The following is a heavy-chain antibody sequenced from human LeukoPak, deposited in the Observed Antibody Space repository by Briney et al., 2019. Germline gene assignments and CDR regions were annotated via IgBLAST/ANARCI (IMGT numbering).Heavy chain of an antibody. D-gene: IGHD3-10*01. J-gene: IGHJ4*02. CDR2: IYYSGST. Sequence: PSETLSLTCTVSGGSISSYYWSWIRQPPGKGLEWIGYIYYSGSTNYNPSLKSRVTISVDTSKNQFSLKLSSVTAADTAVYYCARENYYGSGRGYWGQGTLVTVSS. CDR1: GGSISSYY. CDR3: ARENYYGSGRGY. V-gene: IGHV4-59*12.